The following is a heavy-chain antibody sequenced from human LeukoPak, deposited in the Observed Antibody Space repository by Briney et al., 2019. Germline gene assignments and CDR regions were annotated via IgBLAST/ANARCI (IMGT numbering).Heavy chain of an antibody. J-gene: IGHJ4*02. CDR2: IYTSGST. CDR3: ARSREGVDY. D-gene: IGHD1-26*01. CDR1: GGSISSGSYY. V-gene: IGHV4-61*02. Sequence: TLSLTCTVSGGSISSGSYYWSWIRQPAGKGLEWIGRIYTSGSTNYNPSLKSRVTISVDTSKNQFSLKLSSVTAADTAVYYCARSREGVDYWGQGTLVTVSS.